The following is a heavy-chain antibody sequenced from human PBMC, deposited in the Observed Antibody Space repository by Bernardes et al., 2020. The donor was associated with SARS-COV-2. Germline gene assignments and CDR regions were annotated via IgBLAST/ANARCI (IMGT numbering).Heavy chain of an antibody. Sequence: SETLSLTCTVSGGSISSYYWSWIRQPPGKGLEWIGYIYYSGSTNYNPSLKSRVTISVDTSKNQFSLKLSSVTAADTAVYYCARSFYGYGSGKSYGMDVWGQGTTVTVSS. D-gene: IGHD3-10*01. CDR2: IYYSGST. CDR1: GGSISSYY. CDR3: ARSFYGYGSGKSYGMDV. V-gene: IGHV4-59*01. J-gene: IGHJ6*02.